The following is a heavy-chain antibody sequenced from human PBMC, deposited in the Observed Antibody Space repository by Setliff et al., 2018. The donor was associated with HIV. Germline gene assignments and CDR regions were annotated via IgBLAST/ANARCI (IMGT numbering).Heavy chain of an antibody. CDR1: GYTFTSYG. J-gene: IGHJ4*02. CDR3: ARGLRQLERSNYFDY. V-gene: IGHV1-18*01. Sequence: GASVKVSCKASGYTFTSYGISWVRQAPGQGLEWMGWISTYNGNTNYAQKLQGRVTMTTDTSTTTAYMELRSLKSDDTAIYFCARGLRQLERSNYFDYWGQGTLVTVSS. D-gene: IGHD1-1*01. CDR2: ISTYNGNT.